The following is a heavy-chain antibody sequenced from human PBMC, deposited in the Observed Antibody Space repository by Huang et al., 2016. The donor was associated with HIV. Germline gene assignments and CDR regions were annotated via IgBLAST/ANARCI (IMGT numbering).Heavy chain of an antibody. CDR3: ARDHDYLDY. J-gene: IGHJ4*02. Sequence: EEQLVESGGGLIRPGGSLRLSCAPSGFIVSSNYFSWVRLAPGKRLECVSILYPDGTTFYADSVKGRFTISRDDSQNIVYLQMNNLRVDDTAVYYCARDHDYLDYWGQGTLVTVSS. V-gene: IGHV3-53*01. CDR1: GFIVSSNY. CDR2: LYPDGTT.